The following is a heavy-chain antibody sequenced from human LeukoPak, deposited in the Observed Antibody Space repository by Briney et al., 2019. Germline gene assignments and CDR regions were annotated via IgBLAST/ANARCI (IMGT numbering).Heavy chain of an antibody. CDR1: GFTFSSYA. J-gene: IGHJ4*02. V-gene: IGHV3-30*04. CDR3: ARDPRVYSSSYYFDY. Sequence: GGSLRLSCAASGFTFSSYAMHWVRQAPGKGLEWVAVISYDGSNKYYADSVKGRFTISRDNSKNMLYLQMNSLRAEDTAVYYCARDPRVYSSSYYFDYWGQGTLVTVSS. CDR2: ISYDGSNK. D-gene: IGHD6-6*01.